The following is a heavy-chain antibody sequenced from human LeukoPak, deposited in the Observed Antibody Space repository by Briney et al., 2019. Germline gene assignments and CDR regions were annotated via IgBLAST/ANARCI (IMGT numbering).Heavy chain of an antibody. V-gene: IGHV4-39*01. Sequence: PSETLSLTCTVSGGSISSRSYYWGWIRQPPGKGLEWIGNIFYSGSAYYSPSLKSRVTISVDTSKNQFSLRLSSVTAADTAVYYCARLRAYYYDSSGYYNFDFWGQGTLVTVSS. D-gene: IGHD3-22*01. J-gene: IGHJ4*02. CDR2: IFYSGSA. CDR3: ARLRAYYYDSSGYYNFDF. CDR1: GGSISSRSYY.